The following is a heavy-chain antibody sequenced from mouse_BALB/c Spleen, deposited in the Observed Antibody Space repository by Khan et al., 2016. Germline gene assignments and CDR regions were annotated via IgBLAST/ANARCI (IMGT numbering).Heavy chain of an antibody. CDR3: ARFYYGSSCWYFDV. CDR2: ISYSGST. J-gene: IGHJ1*01. Sequence: EVQLQESGPGLVKPSQSLSLTCTVTGYSITSDYAWNWIRQFPGNKLEWMGYISYSGSTSYNPSLKSRISITRDTSKNQFFLQLNSVTTEDTATYYCARFYYGSSCWYFDVWVAGTAFTVSS. V-gene: IGHV3-2*02. CDR1: GYSITSDYA. D-gene: IGHD1-1*01.